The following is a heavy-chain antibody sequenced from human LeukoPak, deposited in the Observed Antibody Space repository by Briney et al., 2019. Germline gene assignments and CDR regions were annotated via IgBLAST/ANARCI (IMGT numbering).Heavy chain of an antibody. CDR2: IDKHGSGK. J-gene: IGHJ4*02. CDR1: GFTFSTAW. D-gene: IGHD1-26*01. CDR3: ARDAGWGYYDL. V-gene: IGHV3-7*01. Sequence: GGSLRLSCVASGFTFSTAWVTWVRQAPGKGLEWVANIDKHGSGKYYVDSVKGRFAISRDYASNSVFLQMDSLRAEDTSVYYCARDAGWGYYDLWGQGTPVTVSS.